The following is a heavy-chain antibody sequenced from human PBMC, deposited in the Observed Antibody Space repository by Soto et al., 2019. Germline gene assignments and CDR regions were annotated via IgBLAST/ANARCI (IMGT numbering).Heavy chain of an antibody. V-gene: IGHV1-18*04. J-gene: IGHJ3*01. CDR3: AREGILGLFDAYDL. D-gene: IGHD3-3*01. Sequence: ASVKVSCKASVFTSSGISWVRQAPGQRLEWMGWISTHNGNTIYAQKFQGRVIMTMDTSTATVYMELRSLRPDDTAVYLCAREGILGLFDAYDLWGQGAMVTV. CDR2: ISTHNGNT. CDR1: VFTSSG.